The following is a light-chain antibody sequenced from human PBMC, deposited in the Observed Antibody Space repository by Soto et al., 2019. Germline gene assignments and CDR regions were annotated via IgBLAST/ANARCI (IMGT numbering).Light chain of an antibody. Sequence: EIVMTQSPASLSVSPGERATLSCRASQSVNSNLAWYQQKPGQAPRLLIYGASTRATGIPGRFRGSGSGTDFTLTITSLQSEDFAVYFCQQYTGPPTTFGQGTRLEIK. J-gene: IGKJ5*01. CDR3: QQYTGPPTT. V-gene: IGKV3-15*01. CDR1: QSVNSN. CDR2: GAS.